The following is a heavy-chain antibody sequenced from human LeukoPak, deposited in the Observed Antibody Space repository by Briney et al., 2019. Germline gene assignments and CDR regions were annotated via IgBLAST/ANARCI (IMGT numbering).Heavy chain of an antibody. V-gene: IGHV1-69*04. CDR2: IIPILGIA. Sequence: SVKVSCKAAGGAFSSYAISWVRQAPGQGLEWLGRIIPILGIANYAQKFQGRVTVTADKSTSTAYMELSSLRSEDTAVYYCASPDPTVTTFTPFDYWGQGTLVTVSS. CDR1: GGAFSSYA. J-gene: IGHJ4*02. CDR3: ASPDPTVTTFTPFDY. D-gene: IGHD4-17*01.